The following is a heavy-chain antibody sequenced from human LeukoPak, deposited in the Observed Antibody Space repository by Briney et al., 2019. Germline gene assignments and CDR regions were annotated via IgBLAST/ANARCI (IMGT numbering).Heavy chain of an antibody. CDR1: GESISSGPTY. V-gene: IGHV4-61*02. CDR3: ARRAILSTAGYYMDV. CDR2: LYTGGST. J-gene: IGHJ6*03. D-gene: IGHD1-1*01. Sequence: SETLSLTCNVSGESISSGPTYWSWIRQSAGRGLEWIGRLYTGGSTNYIPSPKNRVTISVDTSKNQFSLKLSSVTAADTAVYYCARRAILSTAGYYMDVWGKGTTVIVSS.